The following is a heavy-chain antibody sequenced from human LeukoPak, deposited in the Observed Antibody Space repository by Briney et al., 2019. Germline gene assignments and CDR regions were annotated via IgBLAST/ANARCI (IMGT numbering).Heavy chain of an antibody. CDR3: ARPNRGYCSGDSCYSFDY. CDR1: GYTFTGYY. CDR2: INPNSGGT. Sequence: ASVKVSCKASGYTFTGYYMHWVRQAPGQGLEWMGRINPNSGGTNYAQKFQGRVTMTRDTSISTAYMELSRLRSDDTAVYYCARPNRGYCSGDSCYSFDYWGQGTLVTVSS. D-gene: IGHD2-15*01. J-gene: IGHJ4*02. V-gene: IGHV1-2*06.